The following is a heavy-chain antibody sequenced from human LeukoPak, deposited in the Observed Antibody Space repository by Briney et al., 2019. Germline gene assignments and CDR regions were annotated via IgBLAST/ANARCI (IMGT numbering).Heavy chain of an antibody. J-gene: IGHJ4*02. CDR2: ISAYNGNT. V-gene: IGHV1-18*01. Sequence: ASVKVSCKASGYTFTSYGISWVRRAPGQGLEWMGWISAYNGNTNYAQKLQGRVTMTTDTSTSTAYMELRSLRSDDTAVYYCARVGAQGIVVVYMSYFDYWGQGTLVTVSS. D-gene: IGHD3-22*01. CDR3: ARVGAQGIVVVYMSYFDY. CDR1: GYTFTSYG.